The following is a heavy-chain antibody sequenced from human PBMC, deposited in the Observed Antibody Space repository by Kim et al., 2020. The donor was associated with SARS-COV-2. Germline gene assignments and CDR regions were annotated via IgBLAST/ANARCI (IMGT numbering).Heavy chain of an antibody. CDR2: INRDSSII. Sequence: GGSLRLSCALSGITLRNYWMHWVRRAPGKGLVWVSSINRDSSIIGYADSVQGRFTISRDNAKNTLYLQMSSLRAEDTAVYYCARGWDMDVWGQGATVTVSS. J-gene: IGHJ6*02. D-gene: IGHD6-19*01. CDR1: GITLRNYW. V-gene: IGHV3-74*01. CDR3: ARGWDMDV.